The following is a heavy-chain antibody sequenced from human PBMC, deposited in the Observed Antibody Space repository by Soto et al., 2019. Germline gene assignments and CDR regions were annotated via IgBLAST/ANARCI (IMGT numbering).Heavy chain of an antibody. D-gene: IGHD3-10*01. CDR1: GFTCIDYY. V-gene: IGHV3-11*01. CDR2: ISSSGSTI. Sequence: GPLRLYGPASGFTCIDYYMRWIREAPGKGLAWVSYISSSGSTIYYADSVKGRFTISRDNAKNSLYLQMNSLRAEDTAVYYCASLWFGEFPGDYWGQGTLVTVSS. CDR3: ASLWFGEFPGDY. J-gene: IGHJ4*02.